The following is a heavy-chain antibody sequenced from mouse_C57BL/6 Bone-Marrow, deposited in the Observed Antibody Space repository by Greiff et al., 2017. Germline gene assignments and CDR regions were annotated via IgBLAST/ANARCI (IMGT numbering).Heavy chain of an antibody. Sequence: EVQRVESGGGLVQPKGSLKLSCAASGFTFTTYSMHWVRQAPGKGLEWVASIRSKSSNSATYYADSVKDRFTISRDDSPSMLYLQMNNLKTAATAMYYSVRKGIYNAMDYWGQGTSVTVSS. V-gene: IGHV10-3*01. CDR1: GFTFTTYS. CDR2: IRSKSSNSAT. D-gene: IGHD2-12*01. J-gene: IGHJ4*01. CDR3: VRKGIYNAMDY.